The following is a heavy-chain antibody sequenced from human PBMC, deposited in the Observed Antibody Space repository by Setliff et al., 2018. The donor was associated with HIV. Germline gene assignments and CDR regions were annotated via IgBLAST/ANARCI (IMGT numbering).Heavy chain of an antibody. J-gene: IGHJ5*02. CDR2: ITGSGRTT. CDR1: GFTFRSYE. V-gene: IGHV3-23*01. D-gene: IGHD6-19*01. CDR3: AKDIPGPAINSGRIKNWFDP. Sequence: GGSLRLSCAASGFTFRSYEMNWVRQAPGKGLEWVSAITGSGRTTYYADSVKGRFTISRDNSKNTLSLQMNSLRAEDTAVYYCAKDIPGPAINSGRIKNWFDPWGEGTLVTVSS.